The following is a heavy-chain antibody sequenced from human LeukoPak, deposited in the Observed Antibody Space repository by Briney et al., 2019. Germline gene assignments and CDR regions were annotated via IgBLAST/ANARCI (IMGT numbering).Heavy chain of an antibody. V-gene: IGHV3-11*01. CDR2: ISSSGSTI. J-gene: IGHJ3*02. CDR1: GFTFSDYY. D-gene: IGHD5-18*01. Sequence: GGSLRLSCAASGFTFSDYYMSWIRQAPGKGLEWVSYISSSGSTIYYADSVKGRFTISRDDSKNTLYLQMNSLRAEDTAVYYCAKGLQLWFVFDAFDIWGQGTMVTVSS. CDR3: AKGLQLWFVFDAFDI.